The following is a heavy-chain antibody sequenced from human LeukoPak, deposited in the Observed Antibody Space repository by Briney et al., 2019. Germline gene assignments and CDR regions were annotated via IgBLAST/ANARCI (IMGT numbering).Heavy chain of an antibody. V-gene: IGHV4-39*01. CDR1: GDSISSNSYY. D-gene: IGHD3-10*01. J-gene: IGHJ4*02. CDR3: AGHYHYYGSGSYVDY. CDR2: AYYSGIT. Sequence: PSETLSLTCTVSGDSISSNSYYWGWIRQPPGKGLECIGIAYYSGITYYNPSLKSRVTISVDTSKNQFSLKLSSVTAADTAVYYCAGHYHYYGSGSYVDYWGQGTLVTVSS.